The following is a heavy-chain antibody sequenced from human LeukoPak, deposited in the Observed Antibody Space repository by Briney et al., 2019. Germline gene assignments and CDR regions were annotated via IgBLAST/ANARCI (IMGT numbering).Heavy chain of an antibody. CDR1: GFTFGDYS. J-gene: IGHJ6*03. Sequence: GGSLRLSCTASGFTFGDYSVSWVRQTPGKGLEWVGFIRSRTYGGTTGYAASVKGRFTISRDDSKSIAYLQMNSLKTEDTAVYYCTRDWERYCYSTSCYFYMDVWGKGTTVTISS. D-gene: IGHD2-2*01. V-gene: IGHV3-49*04. CDR2: IRSRTYGGTT. CDR3: TRDWERYCYSTSCYFYMDV.